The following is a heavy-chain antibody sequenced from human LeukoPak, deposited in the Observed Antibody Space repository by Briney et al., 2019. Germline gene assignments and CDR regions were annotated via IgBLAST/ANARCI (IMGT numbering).Heavy chain of an antibody. V-gene: IGHV4-39*01. CDR2: IFYSGST. Sequence: KPSETLSLTCTVSGVSISSSSYYWGWIRQPPGKGLEWIGSIFYSGSTYYNPSLESRVTISVDTSKNQFSLKLSSVTAADTAVYYCARQFYYDSGGSHYWGQGTLVTVSS. CDR3: ARQFYYDSGGSHY. CDR1: GVSISSSSYY. D-gene: IGHD3-22*01. J-gene: IGHJ4*02.